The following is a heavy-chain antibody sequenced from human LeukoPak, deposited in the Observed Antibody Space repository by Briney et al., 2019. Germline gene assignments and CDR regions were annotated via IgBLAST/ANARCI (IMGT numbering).Heavy chain of an antibody. V-gene: IGHV3-11*01. CDR1: GGSISSSSYY. J-gene: IGHJ4*02. CDR3: AREGDILDAPFDY. CDR2: ISSSGSTI. D-gene: IGHD3-9*01. Sequence: LSLTCTVSGGSISSSSYYMSWIRQAPGKGLEWVSYISSSGSTIYYADSVKGRFTISRDNAKNSLYLQMNSLRAEDTAVYYCAREGDILDAPFDYWGQGTLVTVSS.